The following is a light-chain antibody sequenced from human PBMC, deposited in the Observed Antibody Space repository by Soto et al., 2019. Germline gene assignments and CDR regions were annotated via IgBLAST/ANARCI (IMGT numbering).Light chain of an antibody. Sequence: EIVLTQSPGTLSLSPGDRATLSCRASQSVSTNYLAWYQQKLGQAPRLLIYGASNRPTGIPDRLSGSGSGTEFPLIISRLQPVVCAGYYCHQYGSTPFTFGPGTNVDI. CDR3: HQYGSTPFT. J-gene: IGKJ3*01. CDR2: GAS. CDR1: QSVSTNY. V-gene: IGKV3-20*01.